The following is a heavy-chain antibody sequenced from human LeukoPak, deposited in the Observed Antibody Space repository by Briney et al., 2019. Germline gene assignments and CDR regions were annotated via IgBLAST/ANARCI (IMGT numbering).Heavy chain of an antibody. CDR2: IKQDGSEK. V-gene: IGHV3-7*01. CDR3: ARRPRDGYNWEYYFDY. Sequence: PGGSLRLSCAASGFTFSSYWMSWVRQAPGKGLEWVANIKQDGSEKYYVDSVKGRFTISRDNAKNSLYLQMNSLRAEDTAVYYCARRPRDGYNWEYYFDYWGQGTLVTVSS. CDR1: GFTFSSYW. D-gene: IGHD5-24*01. J-gene: IGHJ4*02.